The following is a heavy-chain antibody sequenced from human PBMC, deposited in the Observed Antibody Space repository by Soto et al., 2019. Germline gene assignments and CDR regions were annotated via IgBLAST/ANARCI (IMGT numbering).Heavy chain of an antibody. J-gene: IGHJ4*02. CDR1: GYTFTSYY. CDR2: INPSGGST. D-gene: IGHD3-10*01. CDR3: ARDLPITMVRGVIMSLDY. V-gene: IGHV1-46*03. Sequence: QVQLVQSGAEVKKPGASVKVSCEASGYTFTSYYMHWVRQAPGQGLEWMGIINPSGGSTSYAQKFQGRVTMTRDTSTSTVYMELSSLRSEDTAVYYCARDLPITMVRGVIMSLDYWGQGTLVTVSS.